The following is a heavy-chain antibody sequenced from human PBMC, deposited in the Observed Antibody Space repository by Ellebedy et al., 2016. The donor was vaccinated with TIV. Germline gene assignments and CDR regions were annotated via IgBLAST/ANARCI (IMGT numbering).Heavy chain of an antibody. Sequence: GGSLRLXCEASRFTFSNFWMHWVRQVPGKGLVWVSRINGDGTTTNYADSVKGRFTISRDNAKNTLYLQMYSLRAEDTAVYYCAREISAAGYFDYWGQGTLVTVSS. J-gene: IGHJ4*02. CDR2: INGDGTTT. D-gene: IGHD6-13*01. CDR3: AREISAAGYFDY. CDR1: RFTFSNFW. V-gene: IGHV3-74*01.